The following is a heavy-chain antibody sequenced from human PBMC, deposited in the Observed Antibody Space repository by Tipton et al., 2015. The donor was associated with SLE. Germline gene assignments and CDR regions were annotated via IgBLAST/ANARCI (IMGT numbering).Heavy chain of an antibody. J-gene: IGHJ6*03. CDR1: DDSISNYY. Sequence: TLSLTCTVSDDSISNYYWSWIRQSPGKGLEWIGYIFYSGSTKYNPSLKSRVTISVDTSKNQFSLKLSSVTAADTAVYYCARAGAGYYYYYYMDVWGKGTTVTVSS. CDR2: IFYSGST. CDR3: ARAGAGYYYYYYMDV. V-gene: IGHV4-59*01.